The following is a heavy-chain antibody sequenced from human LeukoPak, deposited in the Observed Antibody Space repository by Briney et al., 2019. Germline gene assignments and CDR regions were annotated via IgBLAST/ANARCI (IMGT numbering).Heavy chain of an antibody. CDR2: IYYSGST. V-gene: IGHV4-59*08. CDR3: ASTGYSSSWYGWEPPYYYYYMDV. Sequence: SETLSLTCTVSGGSISSYYWSWIRQPPGKGLEWIGYIYYSGSTNYNPSLKSRVTISVDTSKNQFSLKLSSVTAADTAVYYCASTGYSSSWYGWEPPYYYYYMDVWGKGTTVTISS. D-gene: IGHD6-13*01. J-gene: IGHJ6*03. CDR1: GGSISSYY.